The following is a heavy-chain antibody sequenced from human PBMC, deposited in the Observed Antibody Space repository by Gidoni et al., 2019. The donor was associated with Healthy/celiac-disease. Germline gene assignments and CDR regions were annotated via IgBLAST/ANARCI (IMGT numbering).Heavy chain of an antibody. CDR1: GFTFSSYA. CDR2: ISGSGGST. CDR3: AKDYYGSG. D-gene: IGHD3-10*01. J-gene: IGHJ4*02. V-gene: IGHV3-23*01. Sequence: VQRLESGGGLVQPGGSLRLSCAPSGFTFSSYALSWVRQAPGKGMEWVSAISGSGGSTYYADSVKGRFTISRDNSKNTLYLQMNSLRAEDTAVYYCAKDYYGSGWGQGTLVTVSS.